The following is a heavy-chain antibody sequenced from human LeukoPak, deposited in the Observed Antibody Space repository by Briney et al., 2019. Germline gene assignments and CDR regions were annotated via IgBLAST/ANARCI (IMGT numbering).Heavy chain of an antibody. CDR2: IIPIFGTA. V-gene: IGHV1-69*05. Sequence: SVKVSCKASGGTFSSYAISWVRQAPGQGLEWMGGIIPIFGTANYAQKFQGRVTITTDESTSTAYMELSSLRSEDTAVYYCATYFYVWGSYYNYWGQGTLVTVSS. CDR3: ATYFYVWGSYYNY. J-gene: IGHJ4*02. CDR1: GGTFSSYA. D-gene: IGHD3-16*01.